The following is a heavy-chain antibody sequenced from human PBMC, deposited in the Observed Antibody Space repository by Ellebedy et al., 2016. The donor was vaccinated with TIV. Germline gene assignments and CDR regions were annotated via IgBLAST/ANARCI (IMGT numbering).Heavy chain of an antibody. CDR3: ARDPGGGGNYGDNWFDP. J-gene: IGHJ5*02. CDR2: IYKDGGT. Sequence: GESLKISCAASGFTVNSYFMTWVRQAPGKGLEWVSVIYKDGGTNYKDSVVGRFTISRDNSENTLYLQMDSLRVEDTAVYYFARDPGGGGNYGDNWFDPWGQGTLVTVSS. V-gene: IGHV3-66*01. D-gene: IGHD3-22*01. CDR1: GFTVNSYF.